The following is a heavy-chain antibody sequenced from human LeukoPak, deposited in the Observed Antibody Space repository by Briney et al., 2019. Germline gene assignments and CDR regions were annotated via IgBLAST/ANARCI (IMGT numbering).Heavy chain of an antibody. D-gene: IGHD6-13*01. CDR2: ISYSGST. CDR1: GGSISNYY. J-gene: IGHJ4*02. Sequence: SETLSLTCTVSGGSISNYYWSWIRQPPGKGLEWIGYISYSGSTNYNPSLKSRVTISVDTSKNQFPLKLSSVTAADTAVYYCARHAMGSSWYYDYWGQGTLVTVSS. CDR3: ARHAMGSSWYYDY. V-gene: IGHV4-59*08.